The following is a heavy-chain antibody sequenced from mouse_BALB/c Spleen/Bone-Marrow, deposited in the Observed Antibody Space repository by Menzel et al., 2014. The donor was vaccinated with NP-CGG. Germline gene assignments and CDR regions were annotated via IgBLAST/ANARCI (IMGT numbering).Heavy chain of an antibody. V-gene: IGHV1S81*02. Sequence: QVQLQQPGAELVKPGASVKLSCKASGYTFTSYWMHWVKQRPGQGLEWIGEINPSNGRTNYVEKFKSKATLSGDKSSSTVYMQLSSLTSEDSAVYYCARSGCWYFDVWGAGTTVTVSA. D-gene: IGHD3-1*01. CDR3: ARSGCWYFDV. CDR1: GYTFTSYW. CDR2: INPSNGRT. J-gene: IGHJ1*01.